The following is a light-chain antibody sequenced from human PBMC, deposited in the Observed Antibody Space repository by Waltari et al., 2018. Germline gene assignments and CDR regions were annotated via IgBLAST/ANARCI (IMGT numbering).Light chain of an antibody. CDR2: WSS. CDR1: QSILYSANNKNY. J-gene: IGKJ2*01. Sequence: DIVVTQSPDSLAVSLGAKATFSCQCSQSILYSANNKNYLPWFQKKPGQPPKLLIYWSSTRESGVPDRFSGSGSGTEFSLTISGLQAEDVAVYYCQQYYRNPYTFGPGTKLEIK. CDR3: QQYYRNPYT. V-gene: IGKV4-1*01.